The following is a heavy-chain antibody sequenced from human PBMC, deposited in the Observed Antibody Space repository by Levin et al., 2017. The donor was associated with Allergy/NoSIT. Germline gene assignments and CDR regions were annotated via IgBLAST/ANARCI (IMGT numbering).Heavy chain of an antibody. J-gene: IGHJ4*02. Sequence: GGSLRLSCAASGFTFSGSSMSWVRQAPGKGLEWVSTISGSGDDSYYAASVKGRFTISRDNFKNTVDLQMNSLSAEDTAVFYCAKDRRGWGSVGFDHWGQGTLVTVSS. D-gene: IGHD3-10*01. CDR3: AKDRRGWGSVGFDH. CDR1: GFTFSGSS. V-gene: IGHV3-23*01. CDR2: ISGSGDDS.